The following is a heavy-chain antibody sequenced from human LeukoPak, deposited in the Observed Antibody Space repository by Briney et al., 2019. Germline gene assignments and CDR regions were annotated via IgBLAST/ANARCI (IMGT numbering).Heavy chain of an antibody. CDR2: IYYSGST. V-gene: IGHV4-59*01. D-gene: IGHD6-13*01. CDR1: GGSISSYY. J-gene: IGHJ4*02. CDR3: ARGRSWDNFDY. Sequence: PSETLSLTCTVSGGSISSYYWSWIRQPPGKGLEWIGYIYYSGSTNYNPSPKSRVTISVDTSKNQFSLKLSSVTAADTAVYYCARGRSWDNFDYWGQGTLVTVSS.